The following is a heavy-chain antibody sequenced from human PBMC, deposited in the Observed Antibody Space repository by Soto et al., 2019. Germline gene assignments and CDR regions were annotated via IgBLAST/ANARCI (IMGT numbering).Heavy chain of an antibody. CDR2: IYYSGST. D-gene: IGHD3-10*01. CDR1: GGSISSYY. J-gene: IGHJ6*02. V-gene: IGHV4-59*01. Sequence: SETLYLTCTVSGGSISSYYWSWIRQPPGKGLEWIGYIYYSGSTNYNPSLKSRVTISVDTSKNQFSLKLSSVTAADTAVYYCARELVRGRYYYYHGMDVWGQGTTVTVSS. CDR3: ARELVRGRYYYYHGMDV.